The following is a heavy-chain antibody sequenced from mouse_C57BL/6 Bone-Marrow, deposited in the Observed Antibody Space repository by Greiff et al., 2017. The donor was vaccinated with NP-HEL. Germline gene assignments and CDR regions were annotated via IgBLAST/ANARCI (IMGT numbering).Heavy chain of an antibody. D-gene: IGHD1-1*01. CDR3: ARLTTTVVADWYFDV. Sequence: EVKLVESGGGLVQPGESLKLSCESNEYEFPSHDMSWVRKTPEKRLELVAAINSDGGSPYYPDTMERRFIISRDNTKKTLYLQMSSLMSEDTALYYCARLTTTVVADWYFDVWGTGTTVTVSS. CDR1: EYEFPSHD. CDR2: INSDGGSP. V-gene: IGHV5-2*03. J-gene: IGHJ1*03.